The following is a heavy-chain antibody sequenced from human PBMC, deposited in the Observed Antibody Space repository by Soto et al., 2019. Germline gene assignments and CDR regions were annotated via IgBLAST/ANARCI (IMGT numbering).Heavy chain of an antibody. CDR2: INHSGTS. Sequence: QVQLQQWGAGLLKPSETLSLTCAVYGGSFSGYYWNWIRQSPGQGLECIGEINHSGTSNYNPALNSRVTQSVAASKNQFSLQLRYVTAAYTAVYFCARKSTMAVGGLFRYHSYGLDVRGQGTTVTVSS. V-gene: IGHV4-34*01. CDR3: ARKSTMAVGGLFRYHSYGLDV. J-gene: IGHJ6*02. D-gene: IGHD3-10*01. CDR1: GGSFSGYY.